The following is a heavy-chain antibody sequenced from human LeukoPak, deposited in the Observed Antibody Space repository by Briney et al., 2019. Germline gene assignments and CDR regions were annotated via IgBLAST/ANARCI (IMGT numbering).Heavy chain of an antibody. D-gene: IGHD2-21*01. J-gene: IGHJ6*04. CDR2: ISYDGSNK. V-gene: IGHV3-30-3*01. CDR1: GFTFSSYA. Sequence: PGGSLRLSCAASGFTFSSYAMHWVRQAPGKGLEWVAVISYDGSNKYYADSVKGRFTISRDNSKNTLYLQMNSLRVEDTAVYYWAREGGESYYGMAVGAKGPTVPVSS. CDR3: AREGGESYYGMAV.